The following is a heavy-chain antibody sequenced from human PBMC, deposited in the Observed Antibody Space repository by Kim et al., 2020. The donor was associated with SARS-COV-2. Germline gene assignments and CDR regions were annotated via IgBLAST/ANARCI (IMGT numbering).Heavy chain of an antibody. D-gene: IGHD3-16*01. CDR3: ARSAGPYDYYFDY. V-gene: IGHV5-51*01. J-gene: IGHJ4*02. Sequence: PSIQGQVTISADKSTTTPYLQWSSLKASDTAMYYCARSAGPYDYYFDYWGQGTLVTVSS.